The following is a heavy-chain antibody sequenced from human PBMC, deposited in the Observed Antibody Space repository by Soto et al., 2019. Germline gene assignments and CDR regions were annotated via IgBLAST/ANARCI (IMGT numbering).Heavy chain of an antibody. CDR2: IIPIFGNT. J-gene: IGHJ5*02. CDR3: AAGTTVTPFDWFDP. D-gene: IGHD4-17*01. Sequence: GASVKVSCKASGGTFSSYAISWVRQAPGQGLEWMGGIIPIFGNTNYAQKFQERVTITRDMSTSTAYMELSSLRSEDTAVYYCAAGTTVTPFDWFDPWGQGTLVTVSS. V-gene: IGHV1-69*05. CDR1: GGTFSSYA.